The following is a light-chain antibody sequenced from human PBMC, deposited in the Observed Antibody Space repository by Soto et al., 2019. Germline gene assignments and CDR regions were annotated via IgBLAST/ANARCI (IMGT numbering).Light chain of an antibody. J-gene: IGLJ2*01. CDR1: NSNIGNSY. Sequence: QAVVMQPPSVSAAPGQKVTISCSGSNSNIGNSYVSWYQQLPGAAPKLLIYDNDARPSGIPDRFSASKTGTSATLGITGLQTGDEADYYCGTWDSSLRNVVFGGGTKVTVL. V-gene: IGLV1-51*01. CDR3: GTWDSSLRNVV. CDR2: DND.